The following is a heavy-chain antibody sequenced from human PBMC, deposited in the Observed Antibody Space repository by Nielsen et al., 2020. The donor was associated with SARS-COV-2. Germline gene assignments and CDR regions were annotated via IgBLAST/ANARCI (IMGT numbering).Heavy chain of an antibody. J-gene: IGHJ5*02. CDR1: GFTFSSYG. V-gene: IGHV3-33*01. CDR2: IWYDGSNK. CDR3: AREGVGWFDP. Sequence: GESLKISCAASGFTFSSYGMHWVRQAPGKGLEWVAVIWYDGSNKYYADSVKGRFTISRDNSKNTLYLQMNSLRAEDTAVYYCAREGVGWFDPWGQGTLVTVSS. D-gene: IGHD2-2*01.